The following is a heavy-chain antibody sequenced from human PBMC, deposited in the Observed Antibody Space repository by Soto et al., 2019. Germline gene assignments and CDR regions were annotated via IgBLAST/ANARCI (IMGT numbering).Heavy chain of an antibody. CDR2: INPNTAAT. CDR3: ARIKWGLDYYSGMDV. CDR1: GYTFSDYF. J-gene: IGHJ6*02. Sequence: GASLKVSCKASGYTFSDYFIQWLRQAPGQGLEWVAWINPNTAATNYAKKFQDRVTVTSDTSFSTAYLELTRLRPDDTALYYCARIKWGLDYYSGMDVWGQGTAVTVSS. D-gene: IGHD1-26*01. V-gene: IGHV1-2*02.